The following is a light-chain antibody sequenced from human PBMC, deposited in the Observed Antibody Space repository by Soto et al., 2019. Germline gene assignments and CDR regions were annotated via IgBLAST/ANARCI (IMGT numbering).Light chain of an antibody. CDR2: AAT. J-gene: IGKJ4*01. V-gene: IGKV1-12*01. Sequence: DIQMIQSPSSVSASVGDRVTITCRATQGISNWLAWYQQKPGQAPKLLIYAATSLQDGVPLRFSGSGSGADFTLTISALQPEDFATYYCQQANSLPLTFGGGTKVEIK. CDR1: QGISNW. CDR3: QQANSLPLT.